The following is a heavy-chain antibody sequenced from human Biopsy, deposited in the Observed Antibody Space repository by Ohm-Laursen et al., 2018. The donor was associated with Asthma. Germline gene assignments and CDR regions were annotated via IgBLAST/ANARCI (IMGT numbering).Heavy chain of an antibody. Sequence: ASVKVSCKTSGYTFNSAGITWVRQAPGQGLDWMGWISVYNGNTKVAQKLQDRVTMITDTSTSTAYMELRSLRSDDTAVYFCARAVDYSHYYGIDVWGQGTTVTVS. CDR2: ISVYNGNT. D-gene: IGHD3-10*01. CDR1: GYTFNSAG. CDR3: ARAVDYSHYYGIDV. V-gene: IGHV1-18*01. J-gene: IGHJ6*02.